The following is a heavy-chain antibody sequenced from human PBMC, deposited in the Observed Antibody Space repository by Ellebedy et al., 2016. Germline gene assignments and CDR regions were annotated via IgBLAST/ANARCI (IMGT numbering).Heavy chain of an antibody. V-gene: IGHV4-34*01. J-gene: IGHJ6*03. CDR1: GESFSSYY. Sequence: SETLSLXCAVYGESFSSYYWTWICQSPGKGLEWIGEISDSGGTNYNPSLKSRVSISLDTSKTQFSLKVSSVTAADTAVYYCARGFCSSTSCRYYSHYYYMDVWGKGTTVTVSS. CDR2: ISDSGGT. CDR3: ARGFCSSTSCRYYSHYYYMDV. D-gene: IGHD2-2*01.